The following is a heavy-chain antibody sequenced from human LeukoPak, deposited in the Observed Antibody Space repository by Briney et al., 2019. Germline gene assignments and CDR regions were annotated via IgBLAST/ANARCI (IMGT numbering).Heavy chain of an antibody. D-gene: IGHD3-9*01. Sequence: SETLSLTCAVYGGSFSGYYWSWIRQPPGKGLEWIGEINHSGSTNYNPSLKSRVTISVDTSKNQFSLKLGSVTAADTAVYYCARGRRYFDRLSYNWFDPWGQGTLVTVSS. CDR3: ARGRRYFDRLSYNWFDP. J-gene: IGHJ5*02. CDR2: INHSGST. V-gene: IGHV4-34*01. CDR1: GGSFSGYY.